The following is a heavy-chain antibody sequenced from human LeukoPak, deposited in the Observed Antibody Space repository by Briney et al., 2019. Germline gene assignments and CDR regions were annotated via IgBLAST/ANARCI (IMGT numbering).Heavy chain of an antibody. D-gene: IGHD5-18*01. J-gene: IGHJ4*02. CDR2: IWYDGNNK. Sequence: GGSLRLSCAASGFTFSGYGMHWVRQAPDKGLEWLAVIWYDGNNKYYAESVKGRFTISRDNSKNTLYLQMNSLRAEDTAVYYCAKDWGYTTMVSYYFDYWGQGALVTVSS. V-gene: IGHV3-33*06. CDR1: GFTFSGYG. CDR3: AKDWGYTTMVSYYFDY.